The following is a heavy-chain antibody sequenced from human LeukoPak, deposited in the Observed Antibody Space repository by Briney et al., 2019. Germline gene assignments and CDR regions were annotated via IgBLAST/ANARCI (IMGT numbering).Heavy chain of an antibody. V-gene: IGHV3-30*18. J-gene: IGHJ4*02. D-gene: IGHD4-17*01. CDR2: ISDEGRRK. Sequence: GGSLRLSRAASRFSLIRYAMHSVRPAPGKGLEWVGVISDEGRRKDYADSVKGRFTISRDNSKDTLYLQMNSLRAEDTAVYYCAKRPSDYGDYVSYFDYWGQGTLVSVS. CDR3: AKRPSDYGDYVSYFDY. CDR1: RFSLIRYA.